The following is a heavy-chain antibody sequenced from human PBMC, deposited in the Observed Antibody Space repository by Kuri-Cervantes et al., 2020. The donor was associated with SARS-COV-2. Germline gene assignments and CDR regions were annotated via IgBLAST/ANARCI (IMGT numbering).Heavy chain of an antibody. J-gene: IGHJ6*04. CDR1: GFTFSSYA. Sequence: GGSLRLSCAASGFTFSSYAMHWVRQAPGKGLEWVAVISYDGSNKYYADSVKGRFTISRDNAKNSLYLQMNSLRAEDTALYYCAKALSPDSGMDVWGKGTTVTVSS. CDR3: AKALSPDSGMDV. CDR2: ISYDGSNK. V-gene: IGHV3-30*01. D-gene: IGHD1-14*01.